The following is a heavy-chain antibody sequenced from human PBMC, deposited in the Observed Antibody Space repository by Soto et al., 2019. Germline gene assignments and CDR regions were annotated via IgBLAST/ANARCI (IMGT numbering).Heavy chain of an antibody. CDR2: ISGSGGST. V-gene: IGHV3-23*01. Sequence: EVQLLESGGGLVQPGGSLRLSCAASGFTFSSYAMSWVRQAPGKGLEWVSAISGSGGSTYYADSVKGRFTISRDNSKNTLYLQMNSLRAEDTAVYYCAKDGVGAVYYYYYGMDVWGQGTTVTVSS. CDR3: AKDGVGAVYYYYYGMDV. CDR1: GFTFSSYA. J-gene: IGHJ6*02. D-gene: IGHD1-26*01.